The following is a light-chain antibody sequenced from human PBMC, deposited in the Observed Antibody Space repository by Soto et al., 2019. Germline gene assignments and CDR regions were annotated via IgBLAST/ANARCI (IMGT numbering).Light chain of an antibody. CDR1: QSVSSN. V-gene: IGKV3D-15*01. CDR2: GAS. CDR3: QQYHIYSGT. Sequence: EIVMTQSPATLSVSLGERATLSCRASQSVSSNLAWYQLKPGQAPRLLIYGASSRATGIPDRFSGSGSGTDFTLTINSLQPDDFATYYCQQYHIYSGTFGQGTKVDIK. J-gene: IGKJ1*01.